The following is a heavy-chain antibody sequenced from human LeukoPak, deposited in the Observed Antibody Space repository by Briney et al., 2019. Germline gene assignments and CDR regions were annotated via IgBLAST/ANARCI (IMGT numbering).Heavy chain of an antibody. CDR3: ARGPSPTTVTTNYYYGMDV. CDR1: GGSFSGYY. J-gene: IGHJ6*02. V-gene: IGHV4-34*01. CDR2: INHSGST. D-gene: IGHD4-11*01. Sequence: PSETLSLTCAVYGGSFSGYYWSWIRQPPGKGLEWIGEINHSGSTNYNPSLKSRVTISVDTSKNQFSLKLSSVTAADTAVYYCARGPSPTTVTTNYYYGMDVWGQGTTVTVSS.